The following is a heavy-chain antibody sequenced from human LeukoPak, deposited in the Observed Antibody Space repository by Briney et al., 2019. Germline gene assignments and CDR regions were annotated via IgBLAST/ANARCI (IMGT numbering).Heavy chain of an antibody. Sequence: GGSLRLSCAASGFTFSSYWMSWVRQAPGKGLEWVANIKQDGGQIYYLESVKGRFTVSRDNAKNSLYLQMNSLRAEDTAVYYCARLGARQMLEYWGQGTLVTVSS. D-gene: IGHD4-17*01. CDR1: GFTFSSYW. V-gene: IGHV3-7*01. CDR2: IKQDGGQI. CDR3: ARLGARQMLEY. J-gene: IGHJ4*02.